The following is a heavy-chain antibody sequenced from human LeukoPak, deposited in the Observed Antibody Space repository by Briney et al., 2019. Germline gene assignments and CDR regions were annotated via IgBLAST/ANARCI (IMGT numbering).Heavy chain of an antibody. J-gene: IGHJ6*03. CDR3: TTDLTDCSGGSCYSGYYYYYMDV. CDR1: GFTFSNAW. Sequence: GGSLRLSCAASGFTFSNAWMSWVRQAPGKGLEWVGRIKSKTDGGTTDYAAPVKGRFTISRDDSKNTLYLQMNSLKTEDTAVYYCTTDLTDCSGGSCYSGYYYYYMDVWGKGTTVTVSS. D-gene: IGHD2-15*01. V-gene: IGHV3-15*01. CDR2: IKSKTDGGTT.